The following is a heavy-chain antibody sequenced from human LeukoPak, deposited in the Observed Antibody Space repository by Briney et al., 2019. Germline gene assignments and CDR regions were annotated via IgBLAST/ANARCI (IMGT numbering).Heavy chain of an antibody. CDR3: ARDWGSSRTNDY. CDR2: ISGSGGST. CDR1: GFTFSSYA. V-gene: IGHV3-23*01. Sequence: GGSLRLSCAVSGFTFSSYAMSWVRQAPGKGLEWVSAISGSGGSTYYADSVKGRFTISRDNTDNTLLLQMNSLRAEDTALYYCARDWGSSRTNDYWGQGILVTVSS. J-gene: IGHJ4*02. D-gene: IGHD3-16*01.